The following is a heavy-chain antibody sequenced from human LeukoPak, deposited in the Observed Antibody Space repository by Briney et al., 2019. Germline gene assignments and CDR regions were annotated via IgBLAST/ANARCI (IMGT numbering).Heavy chain of an antibody. D-gene: IGHD3-3*01. CDR1: GFTFSSYS. CDR2: ISSSSSYI. J-gene: IGHJ6*03. V-gene: IGHV3-21*01. Sequence: GGSLRLSCAASGFTFSSYSMNWVRQAPGKGLEWVSSISSSSSYIYYADSVKGRFTISRDNAKNSLYLQMNSLRAEDTAVYYCASIRYYDFWRGQAINYYREVGGKGTTVTVPS. CDR3: ASIRYYDFWRGQAINYYREV.